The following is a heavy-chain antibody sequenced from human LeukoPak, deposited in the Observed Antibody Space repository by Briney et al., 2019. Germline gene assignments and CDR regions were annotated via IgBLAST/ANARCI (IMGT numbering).Heavy chain of an antibody. V-gene: IGHV4-4*02. CDR1: GGSISSSNW. D-gene: IGHD5-12*01. J-gene: IGHJ3*02. CDR2: IYHSGST. CDR3: VRQVATKGEWAFDI. Sequence: SETLSLTCAVSGGSISSSNWWSWVRQPPGKGLEWIGEIYHSGSTNYNPSLKSRVTISLDTSRNQFSLKLSSVIAADTAVYYCVRQVATKGEWAFDIWGQGTMVTASS.